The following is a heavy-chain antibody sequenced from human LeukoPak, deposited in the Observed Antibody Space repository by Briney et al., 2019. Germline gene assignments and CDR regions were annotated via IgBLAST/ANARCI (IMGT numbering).Heavy chain of an antibody. Sequence: GGSLRLSCAASGFTFSSYSMNWVRQAPGKGLEWVAYIRTSSGGIYYADSVKGRFTISTDTAKNSLYLEMNNLRDGDTAVYYSARDDSWAFDYWGQGTLVTVSS. CDR2: IRTSSGGI. CDR3: ARDDSWAFDY. J-gene: IGHJ4*02. V-gene: IGHV3-48*02. D-gene: IGHD2-21*02. CDR1: GFTFSSYS.